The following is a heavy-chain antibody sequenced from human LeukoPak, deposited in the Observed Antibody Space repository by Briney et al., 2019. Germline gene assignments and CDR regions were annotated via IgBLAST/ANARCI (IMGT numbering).Heavy chain of an antibody. D-gene: IGHD4-11*01. CDR2: IYHSGST. V-gene: IGHV4-59*08. CDR1: GGSISSYY. CDR3: ARHGGNYDFDY. Sequence: TSETLSLTCSVSGGSISSYYWSWIRQPPGKGLEWIGYIYHSGSTNCNPSLKSRVTMSVDTSKNQFSLKLTSVTAADTAVYYCARHGGNYDFDYWGQGTLLTVSS. J-gene: IGHJ4*02.